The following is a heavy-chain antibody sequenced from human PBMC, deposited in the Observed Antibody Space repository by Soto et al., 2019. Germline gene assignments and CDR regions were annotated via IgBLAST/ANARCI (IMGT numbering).Heavy chain of an antibody. D-gene: IGHD1-26*01. CDR2: ISAYNGNT. J-gene: IGHJ6*02. Sequence: GASVKVSCKASGYTFTIYGISWVRQAPGQGLEWMGWISAYNGNTNYAQKLQGRVTMTTDTSTSTAYMELRSLRSDDTAVYYCARVEIVGATTTYGMDVWGQGTTVTVSS. CDR1: GYTFTIYG. CDR3: ARVEIVGATTTYGMDV. V-gene: IGHV1-18*01.